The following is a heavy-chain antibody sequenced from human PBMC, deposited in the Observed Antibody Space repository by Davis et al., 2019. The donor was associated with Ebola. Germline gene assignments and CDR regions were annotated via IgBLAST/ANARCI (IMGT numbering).Heavy chain of an antibody. Sequence: GESLKISCAASDFIVSDKYMSWVRQAPGKGPEWVSDIYRDERTYYSNSVRGRFTISRDNSKNTIYLQMDSLRVDDTAMYYFARHVYGDFWYFDLWGRGTRVTVSS. J-gene: IGHJ2*01. V-gene: IGHV3-53*01. CDR3: ARHVYGDFWYFDL. CDR2: IYRDERT. D-gene: IGHD4-17*01. CDR1: DFIVSDKY.